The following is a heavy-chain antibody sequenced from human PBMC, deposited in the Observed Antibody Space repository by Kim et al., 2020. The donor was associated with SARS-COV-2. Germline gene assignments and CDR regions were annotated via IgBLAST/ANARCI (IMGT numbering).Heavy chain of an antibody. D-gene: IGHD3-3*01. Sequence: ASVKVSCKASGYTFTSYDINWVRQATGQGLEWMGWMNPNSGNTGYAQKFQGRVTMTRNTSISTAYMELSSLRSEDTAVYYCARTSYYDFWGGFLPNYYYYYMDVWGKGTTVTVSS. CDR2: MNPNSGNT. J-gene: IGHJ6*03. V-gene: IGHV1-8*01. CDR1: GYTFTSYD. CDR3: ARTSYYDFWGGFLPNYYYYYMDV.